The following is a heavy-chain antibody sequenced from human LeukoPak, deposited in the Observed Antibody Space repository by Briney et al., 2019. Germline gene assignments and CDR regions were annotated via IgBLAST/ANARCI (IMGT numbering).Heavy chain of an antibody. CDR3: ARDRSATTHYDILTGPWGYFDY. CDR1: GFTFSSYE. D-gene: IGHD3-9*01. Sequence: GGSLRLSCAASGFTFSSYEMNWVRQAPGKGLEWVSYISSSGSTIYYADSVKGRFTNSRDNAKNSLYLQMNSLRAEDTAVYYCARDRSATTHYDILTGPWGYFDYWGQGTLVTVSS. CDR2: ISSSGSTI. J-gene: IGHJ4*02. V-gene: IGHV3-48*03.